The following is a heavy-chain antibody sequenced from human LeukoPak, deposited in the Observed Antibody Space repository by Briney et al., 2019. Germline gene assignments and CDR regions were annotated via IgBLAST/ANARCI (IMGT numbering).Heavy chain of an antibody. CDR3: ARYGSVVAATFQSY. D-gene: IGHD2-15*01. CDR1: GFTFSSYE. Sequence: GGSLRLSCAASGFTFSSYEMNWVRRAPGKGLDWVSYISSSGSTIYYADSVKGRFTISRDNAKNSLYLQMNSLSAEDTAVYYCARYGSVVAATFQSYWGQGTLVTVSS. V-gene: IGHV3-48*03. J-gene: IGHJ4*02. CDR2: ISSSGSTI.